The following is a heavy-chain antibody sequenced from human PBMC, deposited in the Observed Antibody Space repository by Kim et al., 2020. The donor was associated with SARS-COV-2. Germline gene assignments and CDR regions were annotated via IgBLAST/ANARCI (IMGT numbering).Heavy chain of an antibody. J-gene: IGHJ4*01. D-gene: IGHD3-10*01. CDR3: AKITYFYGSGRFRGID. V-gene: IGHV3-23*01. CDR2: ISGSSGST. CDR1: GFTFSNYA. Sequence: GGSLRLSCAASGFTFSNYAMSWVRQAPGKGLEWVSSISGSSGSTYSADSVTGRFTISRDNSRSTLYLQMNSLRVEDTAVYYCAKITYFYGSGRFRGID.